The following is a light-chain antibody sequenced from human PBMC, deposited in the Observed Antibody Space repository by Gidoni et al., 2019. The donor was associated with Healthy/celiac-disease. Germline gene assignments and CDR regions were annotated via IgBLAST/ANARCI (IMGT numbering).Light chain of an antibody. CDR1: QSVSSY. Sequence: EIVLPQSPATLSLSPGERATLSCRASQSVSSYLAWYQQKPGQAPRLLIYDASNRATGIPARFSGSGSGTDFTLTISSLEPEDFAVYYCQQRSNWPGFGPGTKVDIK. CDR3: QQRSNWPG. CDR2: DAS. V-gene: IGKV3-11*01. J-gene: IGKJ3*01.